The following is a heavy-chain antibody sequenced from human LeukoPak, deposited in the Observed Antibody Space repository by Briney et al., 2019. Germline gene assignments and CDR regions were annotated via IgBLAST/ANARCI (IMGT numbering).Heavy chain of an antibody. CDR2: ISKEGNDD. J-gene: IGHJ4*02. CDR1: GFTINTYG. Sequence: PGGSLRLSCAVSGFTINTYGLHWVRQAAGKGLEWLAFISKEGNDDYYANSVKGRFTISRDNSKKTLYLQMNSLRDEDTAVYYCAKLPTSYGDYGWDYWGQGTLVIVSS. V-gene: IGHV3-30*18. CDR3: AKLPTSYGDYGWDY. D-gene: IGHD4-17*01.